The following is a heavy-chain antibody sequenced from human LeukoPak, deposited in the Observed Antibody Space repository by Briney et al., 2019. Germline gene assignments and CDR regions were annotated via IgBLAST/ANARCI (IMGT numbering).Heavy chain of an antibody. CDR1: GFTFSSYA. V-gene: IGHV3-23*01. Sequence: GGSLRLSCAAPGFTFSSYAMSWVRQAPGKGLEWVSAVSGSGGSTYYADSVKGRFTISRDNSKNTLYLQMNSLRAEDTAVYYCAKELAVAGTADAFDIWGQGTMVTVSS. D-gene: IGHD6-19*01. CDR3: AKELAVAGTADAFDI. J-gene: IGHJ3*02. CDR2: VSGSGGST.